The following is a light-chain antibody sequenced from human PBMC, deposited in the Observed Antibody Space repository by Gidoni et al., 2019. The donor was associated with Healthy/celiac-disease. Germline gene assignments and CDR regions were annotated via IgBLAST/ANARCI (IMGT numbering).Light chain of an antibody. CDR2: AAS. V-gene: IGKV1-27*01. Sequence: DIQMTQSPSSLSASGGDRVTITCRASQGISNYLAWYQQKPGKVPKLLIYAASTVQSGVPSRFSGSGSGTDFTLTISSLQPEDVATYYCQKYNSALALTFGGGTKVEIK. CDR3: QKYNSALALT. CDR1: QGISNY. J-gene: IGKJ4*01.